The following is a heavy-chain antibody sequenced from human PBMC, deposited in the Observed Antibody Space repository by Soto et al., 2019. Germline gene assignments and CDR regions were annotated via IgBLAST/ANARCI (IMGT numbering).Heavy chain of an antibody. Sequence: PGESLRLSCAASGFTFSSYGMSWVRLAPGKGQEWVSAISGSGGSTYYADSVKGRFTISRDNSKNTLYLQMNSLRAEDTAVYYCAKYPYNPALDPNAFDIWGQGTMVTVSS. CDR1: GFTFSSYG. CDR3: AKYPYNPALDPNAFDI. J-gene: IGHJ3*02. D-gene: IGHD1-1*01. CDR2: ISGSGGST. V-gene: IGHV3-23*01.